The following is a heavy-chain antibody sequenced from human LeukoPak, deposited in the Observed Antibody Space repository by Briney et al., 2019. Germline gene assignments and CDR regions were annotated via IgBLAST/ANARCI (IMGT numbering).Heavy chain of an antibody. CDR3: AKDPAGFYCTNGVCLPDY. J-gene: IGHJ4*02. D-gene: IGHD2-8*01. V-gene: IGHV3-33*06. CDR2: IWYDGSNK. Sequence: GRSLRLSCAASGFTFSSYGMHWVRQAPGKGLEWVAVIWYDGSNKYYADSVKGRFTISRDNSKNTLYLQMNSLRAEDTAVYYCAKDPAGFYCTNGVCLPDYWGQGTLVTVSS. CDR1: GFTFSSYG.